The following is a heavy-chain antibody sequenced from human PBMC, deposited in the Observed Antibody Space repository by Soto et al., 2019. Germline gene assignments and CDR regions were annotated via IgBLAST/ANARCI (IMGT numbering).Heavy chain of an antibody. CDR1: GFTFSNYA. Sequence: EVQVLESGGGLVQPGGSLRLSCAASGFTFSNYAMSWVRQAPGKGLAWVSTIHGGGDYTHYTYPVKGLFTISRDNSRTTLFLQMHSLRAEDTAVDYCAKNRGSGSYTTWNFDVWGRGTLVTVSS. CDR2: IHGGGDYT. CDR3: AKNRGSGSYTTWNFDV. J-gene: IGHJ2*01. D-gene: IGHD1-26*01. V-gene: IGHV3-23*01.